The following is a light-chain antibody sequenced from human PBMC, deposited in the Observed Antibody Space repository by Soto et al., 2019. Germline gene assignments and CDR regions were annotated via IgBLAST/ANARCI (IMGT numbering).Light chain of an antibody. CDR3: QQRSDLIT. CDR1: QSVGSS. J-gene: IGKJ5*01. CDR2: DAS. Sequence: EIVLTQSPATLSLSPGERATLSCRASQSVGSSLAWYQQKPGQAPRLLIYDASSRATGLPARFSGGGSGTDFPLTINTLEPEDFAVYYCQQRSDLITFGQGTRLEIK. V-gene: IGKV3-11*01.